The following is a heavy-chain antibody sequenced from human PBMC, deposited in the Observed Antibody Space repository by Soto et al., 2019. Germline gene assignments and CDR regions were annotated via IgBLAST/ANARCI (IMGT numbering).Heavy chain of an antibody. J-gene: IGHJ6*02. CDR2: ISSSSSYI. Sequence: GGSLRLSCAASGFTFSSYSMNWVRQAPGKGLEWVSSISSSSSYIYYADSVKGRFTISRDNAKNSLYLQMNSLRAEDTAVYYCARDFGSSWYGDYYGMDVWGQGTTVTVSS. CDR1: GFTFSSYS. CDR3: ARDFGSSWYGDYYGMDV. D-gene: IGHD6-13*01. V-gene: IGHV3-21*01.